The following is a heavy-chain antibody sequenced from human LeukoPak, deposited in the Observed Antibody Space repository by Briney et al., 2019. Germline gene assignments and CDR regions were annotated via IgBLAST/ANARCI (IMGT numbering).Heavy chain of an antibody. J-gene: IGHJ5*01. CDR1: GYTFVDHY. Sequence: ASVNVSCKASGYTFVDHYIHWLRQAPGQGLEWMGWINPKRGGTTYAEKFEGRVTMTSDTAISTVYMELTSLRSDDTAFYYCAREVKVPGELLGGFDSWGQGSLVTVSS. CDR3: AREVKVPGELLGGFDS. D-gene: IGHD3-10*01. V-gene: IGHV1-2*02. CDR2: INPKRGGT.